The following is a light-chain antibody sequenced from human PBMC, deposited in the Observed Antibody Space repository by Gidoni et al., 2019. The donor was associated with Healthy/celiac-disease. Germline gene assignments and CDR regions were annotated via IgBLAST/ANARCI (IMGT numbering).Light chain of an antibody. CDR3: QSYDSSLSGSIV. Sequence: QSVLTPPPSVSGAPGQMVTISCTGSSSNIGAGYDVHWYQQLPGTAPKLLIYGNSNRPSGVPDRFSGYKSGTSASLAITGLQAEDEADYDCQSYDSSLSGSIVFGTGTKVTVL. CDR1: SSNIGAGYD. CDR2: GNS. V-gene: IGLV1-40*01. J-gene: IGLJ1*01.